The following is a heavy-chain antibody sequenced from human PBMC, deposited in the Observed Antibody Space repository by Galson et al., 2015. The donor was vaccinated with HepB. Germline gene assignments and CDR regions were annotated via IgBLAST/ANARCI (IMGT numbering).Heavy chain of an antibody. V-gene: IGHV3-33*01. CDR2: IWYDGSNK. CDR1: GFTFSSYG. Sequence: SLRLSCAASGFTFSSYGMHWVRQAPGKGLEWVAVIWYDGSNKYYADSVKGRFTISRDNSKNTLYLQMNSLRAEDTAVYYCARDLGRGYDSFDYWGQGTLVTVSS. D-gene: IGHD5-12*01. CDR3: ARDLGRGYDSFDY. J-gene: IGHJ4*02.